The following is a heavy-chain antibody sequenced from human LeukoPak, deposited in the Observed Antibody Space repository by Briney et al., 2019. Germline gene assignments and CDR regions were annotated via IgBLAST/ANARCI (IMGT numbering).Heavy chain of an antibody. Sequence: PSETLSLTCAVYGGSFSGYYWSWIRQPPGKGLEWIGEINHSGSTNYNPSLKSRVTISVDTSKNQFSLKLSSVTAADTAVYYCARHDYSNSQNDYWGQGTLVTVSS. CDR2: INHSGST. V-gene: IGHV4-34*01. CDR1: GGSFSGYY. D-gene: IGHD4-4*01. CDR3: ARHDYSNSQNDY. J-gene: IGHJ4*02.